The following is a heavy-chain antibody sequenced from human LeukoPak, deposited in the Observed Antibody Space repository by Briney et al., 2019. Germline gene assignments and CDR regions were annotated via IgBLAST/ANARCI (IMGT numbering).Heavy chain of an antibody. Sequence: AGGSLRLSCAASGFTVSSNYMSWVRQAPGKGLEWVSVIYSGGSTYYADSVKGRFTISRDNSKNTLYLQMNSLRAEDTAVYYCARDTTPTGASRLLGGMDVWGKGTTVTVSS. CDR2: IYSGGST. V-gene: IGHV3-53*01. D-gene: IGHD1-1*01. CDR1: GFTVSSNY. CDR3: ARDTTPTGASRLLGGMDV. J-gene: IGHJ6*04.